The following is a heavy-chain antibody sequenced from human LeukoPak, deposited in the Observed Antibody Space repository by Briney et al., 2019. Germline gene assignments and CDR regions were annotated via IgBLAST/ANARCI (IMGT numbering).Heavy chain of an antibody. CDR1: GYTFAASG. J-gene: IGHJ3*02. Sequence: GASVNVSCKASGYTFAASGISWVRQVPGQRLEWMGWISPNNGNTYYTQKLQGRVTMTTDTSTSTAYMELRSLRSDDTAVYYCTRVRDSNNWWGAFDIWGQGTMVTVSS. CDR2: ISPNNGNT. D-gene: IGHD6-13*01. V-gene: IGHV1-18*01. CDR3: TRVRDSNNWWGAFDI.